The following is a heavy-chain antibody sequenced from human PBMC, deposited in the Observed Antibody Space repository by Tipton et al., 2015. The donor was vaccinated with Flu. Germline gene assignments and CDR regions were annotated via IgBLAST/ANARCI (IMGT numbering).Heavy chain of an antibody. CDR1: GFYFPNAW. J-gene: IGHJ5*02. V-gene: IGHV3-15*01. CDR3: ADWVGGSGASLSGGFVP. Sequence: SLRLSCVVSGFYFPNAWMTWVRQAPGQGLEWVGRIKSKADGETTDYAAPVKDRFTISRDDSKNTLYLQMDSLKTEDTAVYYCADWVGGSGASLSGGFVPWGRGTLVTVSS. CDR2: IKSKADGETT. D-gene: IGHD2-15*01.